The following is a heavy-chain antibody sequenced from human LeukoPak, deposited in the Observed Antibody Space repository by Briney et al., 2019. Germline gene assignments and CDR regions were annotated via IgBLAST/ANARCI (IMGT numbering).Heavy chain of an antibody. J-gene: IGHJ3*02. CDR3: ARVLPHSSGVGVWVPTGGPIVFGAFDI. CDR2: INPNSGDT. V-gene: IGHV1-2*02. Sequence: ASVKVSCKASGYIFTGYYMHWVRQAPGQGLEWMGWINPNSGDTNYAQKFQGRVTMTRDTSISTAYMELSRLRSDDTAVYYCARVLPHSSGVGVWVPTGGPIVFGAFDIWGQGTMVTVSS. D-gene: IGHD6-19*01. CDR1: GYIFTGYY.